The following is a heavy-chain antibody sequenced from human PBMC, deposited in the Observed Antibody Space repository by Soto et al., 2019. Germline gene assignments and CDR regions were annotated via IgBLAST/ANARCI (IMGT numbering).Heavy chain of an antibody. Sequence: PSETLSLTCTVSGGSVSSGSYYWSWIRQPPGKGLEWIGYIYYSGSTNYNPSLKSRVTISVDTSKNQFSLKLSSVTAADTAVHYCARGVGYCTNGVCYSNYYYYGMDVWGQGTTVTVSS. CDR1: GGSVSSGSYY. V-gene: IGHV4-61*01. D-gene: IGHD2-8*01. J-gene: IGHJ6*02. CDR2: IYYSGST. CDR3: ARGVGYCTNGVCYSNYYYYGMDV.